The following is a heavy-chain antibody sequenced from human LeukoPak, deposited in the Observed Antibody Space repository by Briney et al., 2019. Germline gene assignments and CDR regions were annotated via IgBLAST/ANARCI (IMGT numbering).Heavy chain of an antibody. CDR2: IYYSGST. D-gene: IGHD3-10*01. CDR1: GGSVSSDNYY. V-gene: IGHV4-61*01. Sequence: SETLSLTCTVSGGSVSSDNYYWSWIRQPPGKGLEWVGDIYYSGSTKCNPSLKSRVTMSVDTSKNQFSLKLNSVTAADTAVYYCASCYGSGSYSAFDIWGQGTMVTVSS. J-gene: IGHJ3*02. CDR3: ASCYGSGSYSAFDI.